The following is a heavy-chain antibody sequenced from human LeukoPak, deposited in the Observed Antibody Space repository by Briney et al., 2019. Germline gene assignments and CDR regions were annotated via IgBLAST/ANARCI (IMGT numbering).Heavy chain of an antibody. Sequence: PGGSLRLSCAASGFTFSSYSMNWVRQAPGKGLEWGSAISSSSSYIYYADSVKGRFTISRDNAKNSLYLQMNSLRAEDTAVYYCAKSTPGRTRTWGQGTLVTVSS. D-gene: IGHD1-1*01. CDR2: ISSSSSYI. J-gene: IGHJ5*02. V-gene: IGHV3-21*04. CDR3: AKSTPGRTRT. CDR1: GFTFSSYS.